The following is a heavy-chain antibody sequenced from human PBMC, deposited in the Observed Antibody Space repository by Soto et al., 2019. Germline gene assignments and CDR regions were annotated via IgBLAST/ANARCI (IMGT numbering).Heavy chain of an antibody. Sequence: QVQLQESGPGLVKPSGTLSLTYTVSGDSISSNTYWSWVRQSPGKGLEWIGQIYHSGSTSYNPSLKSRVTISVDKSKNQFSLNLASVTAADTAVFYCARQGPRMYYFDYWGQGNLVTVSS. CDR3: ARQGPRMYYFDY. V-gene: IGHV4-4*02. CDR2: IYHSGST. J-gene: IGHJ4*02. CDR1: GDSISSNTY.